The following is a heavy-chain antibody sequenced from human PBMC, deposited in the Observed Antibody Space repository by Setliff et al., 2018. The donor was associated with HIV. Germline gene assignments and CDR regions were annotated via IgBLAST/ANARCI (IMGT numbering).Heavy chain of an antibody. CDR1: GFTFSTFP. CDR3: ARVTSDSSGYYWGYYFDY. J-gene: IGHJ4*02. CDR2: ISSDGNDK. D-gene: IGHD3-22*01. V-gene: IGHV3-30*04. Sequence: SLRLSCAASGFTFSTFPMHWLRLAPGKELEWVAVISSDGNDKYNADSVNGRFTISRDNSENTLYLQMSGLRSEDTAVYYCARVTSDSSGYYWGYYFDYWGQGTRVTVSS.